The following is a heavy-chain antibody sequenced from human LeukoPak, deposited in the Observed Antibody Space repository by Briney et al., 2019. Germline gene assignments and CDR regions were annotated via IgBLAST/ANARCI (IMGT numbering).Heavy chain of an antibody. J-gene: IGHJ3*02. D-gene: IGHD6-13*01. CDR3: ARSGVFTGYDAFDI. V-gene: IGHV4-59*08. CDR1: GGSINISY. Sequence: KPSETLSLTCTDSGGSINISYWSWIRQPPGKGLEWIGYIYYRGSTNYNPSLKSRVTISVDTSKNQYSLKLSSVTAADTAVYYCARSGVFTGYDAFDIWGQGTRVTVSS. CDR2: IYYRGST.